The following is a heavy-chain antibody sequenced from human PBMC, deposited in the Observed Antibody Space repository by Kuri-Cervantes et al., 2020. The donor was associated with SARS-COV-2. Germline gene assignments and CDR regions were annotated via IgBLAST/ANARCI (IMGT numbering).Heavy chain of an antibody. J-gene: IGHJ4*02. CDR1: GFTFSSYG. CDR3: AKDLGQQQFYY. D-gene: IGHD6-13*01. V-gene: IGHV3-30*18. Sequence: GESLKISCAAPGFTFSSYGMHWVRQAPGKGLEWVAAISYDGSNKYYADSVKGRFTISRDNSKNTLYLQMNSLRAEDTAVYYCAKDLGQQQFYYWGQGTLVTVSS. CDR2: ISYDGSNK.